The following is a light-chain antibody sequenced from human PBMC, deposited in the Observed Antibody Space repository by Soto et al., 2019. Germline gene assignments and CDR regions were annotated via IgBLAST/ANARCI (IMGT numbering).Light chain of an antibody. J-gene: IGKJ1*01. V-gene: IGKV3-20*01. CDR1: QSVSSSS. CDR3: QQYGNSPGT. Sequence: ENVLTQSPGTLSLSPGERATLSCRVSQSVSSSSLAWYQQKPGQAPRLLIYGASSRATGIPDRFSGSGSETDFSLTISSLEPEDFAVYYCQQYGNSPGTFGQGTKVEVK. CDR2: GAS.